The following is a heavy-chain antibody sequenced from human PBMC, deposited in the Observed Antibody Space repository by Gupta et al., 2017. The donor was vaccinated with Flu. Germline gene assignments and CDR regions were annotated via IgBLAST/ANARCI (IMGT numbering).Heavy chain of an antibody. D-gene: IGHD2-15*01. V-gene: IGHV4-4*02. CDR1: GGSISSSNW. CDR2: IYHSGST. J-gene: IGHJ6*02. Sequence: QVQLQESGPGLVKPSGTLSLTCAVSGGSISSSNWWSWVRQPPGQGLEWIGEIYHSGSTNYNPSLKSRVTISVDKSKNQFSLKLSSVTAADTAVYYCAREWAQYCSGGSCYNPGFMDVWGQGTTVTVSS. CDR3: AREWAQYCSGGSCYNPGFMDV.